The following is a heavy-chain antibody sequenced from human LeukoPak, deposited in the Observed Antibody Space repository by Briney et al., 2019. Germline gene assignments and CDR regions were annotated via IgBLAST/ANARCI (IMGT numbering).Heavy chain of an antibody. V-gene: IGHV3-33*01. D-gene: IGHD4-11*01. CDR2: IWYDGSNK. CDR1: GFTFSSYG. Sequence: GGSLRLSCAASGFTFSSYGMHWVRQAPGKGLEWVAVIWYDGSNKYYADSVKGRFTISRDNSKNTLYLQMNSLRAEDTAVYYCARDKYSTCDDHYYYGMDVWGQGTTVTVSS. CDR3: ARDKYSTCDDHYYYGMDV. J-gene: IGHJ6*02.